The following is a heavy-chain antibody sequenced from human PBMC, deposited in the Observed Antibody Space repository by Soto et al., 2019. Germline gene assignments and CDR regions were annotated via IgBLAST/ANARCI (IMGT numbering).Heavy chain of an antibody. CDR1: GGSFSGYY. J-gene: IGHJ6*02. V-gene: IGHV4-34*01. Sequence: QVQLQQWGAGLLKPSETLSLTCAVYGGSFSGYYWSWIRQPPGKGLEWIGEINHSGSTNYNPSLKSRVTISVDTSKNQFSLKLSSVTAADTAVYYCARDQGIAAPQYYYYGMDVWGHGTTVTVSS. D-gene: IGHD6-6*01. CDR2: INHSGST. CDR3: ARDQGIAAPQYYYYGMDV.